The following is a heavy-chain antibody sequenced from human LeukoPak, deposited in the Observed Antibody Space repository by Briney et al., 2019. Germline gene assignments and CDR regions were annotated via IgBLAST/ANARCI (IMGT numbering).Heavy chain of an antibody. CDR3: ARVYYSRFDP. Sequence: SETLSLTCTVSGGSISSYYWSWVRQPAGKGREGIGRIYTSGSTNDNPSLTRRGTMSVATSKNQFSLKLSSVTAADTAVYYCARVYYSRFDPWGQGTLVTVSS. CDR2: IYTSGST. CDR1: GGSISSYY. V-gene: IGHV4-4*07. D-gene: IGHD3-10*01. J-gene: IGHJ5*02.